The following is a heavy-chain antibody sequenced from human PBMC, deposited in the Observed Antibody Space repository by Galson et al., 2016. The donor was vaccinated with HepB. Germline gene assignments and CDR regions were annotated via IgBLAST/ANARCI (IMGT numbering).Heavy chain of an antibody. Sequence: SLRLSCAASEFTFSSYAVHWVRQAPGKGLEWVAFISYDESNKYYSDSVTGRFTISRDNSNNRLYLQIKRLGAEDKATYYCARARGPYGVPFNIDFWGQGTLVIVSS. V-gene: IGHV3-30*04. D-gene: IGHD4-17*01. J-gene: IGHJ4*02. CDR3: ARARGPYGVPFNIDF. CDR1: EFTFSSYA. CDR2: ISYDESNK.